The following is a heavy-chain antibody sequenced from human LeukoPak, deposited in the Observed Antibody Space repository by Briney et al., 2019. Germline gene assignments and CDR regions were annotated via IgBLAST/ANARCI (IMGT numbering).Heavy chain of an antibody. V-gene: IGHV3-7*01. Sequence: PGGSLRLSCAASGFIFNSYWMRWVRQAPGKGLEWVANIRQDGSEKYYVDSVKGRFTISRDNANNSLYLQMNSLRAEDTAVYYCVKNWDYWGQGSLVTVSS. J-gene: IGHJ4*02. CDR3: VKNWDY. CDR1: GFIFNSYW. D-gene: IGHD2/OR15-2a*01. CDR2: IRQDGSEK.